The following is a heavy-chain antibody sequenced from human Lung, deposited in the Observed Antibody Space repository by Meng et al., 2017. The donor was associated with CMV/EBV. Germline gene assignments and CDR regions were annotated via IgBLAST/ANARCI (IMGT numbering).Heavy chain of an antibody. V-gene: IGHV3-23*03. CDR3: AKVRGYCSSTSCSPLHY. Sequence: GESXKISXAASGFTFSSYAMSWVRQAPGKGLEWVSVIYSGGSSTYYADSVKGRSTISRDNSKNTLYLQMNSLRAEDTAVYYCAKVRGYCSSTSCSPLHYWGQGTLVTVSS. CDR2: IYSGGSST. D-gene: IGHD2-2*01. CDR1: GFTFSSYA. J-gene: IGHJ4*02.